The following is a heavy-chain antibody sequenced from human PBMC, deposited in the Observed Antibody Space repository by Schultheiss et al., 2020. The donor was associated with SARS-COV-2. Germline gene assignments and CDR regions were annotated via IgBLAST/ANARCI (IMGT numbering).Heavy chain of an antibody. CDR3: ARKHSRSYGMDV. D-gene: IGHD3-22*01. CDR1: GFTVSSNY. Sequence: GESLKISCAASGFTVSSNYMSWVRQAPGKGLEWVSVIYSGGSTYYADSVKGRFTISRDNSKNTLYLQMNSLRAEDTAVYYCARKHSRSYGMDVWGQGTTVTVSS. CDR2: IYSGGST. J-gene: IGHJ6*02. V-gene: IGHV3-66*01.